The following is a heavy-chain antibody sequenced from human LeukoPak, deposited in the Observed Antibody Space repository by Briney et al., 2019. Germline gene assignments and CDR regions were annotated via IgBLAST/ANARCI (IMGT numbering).Heavy chain of an antibody. CDR3: ARGVTIFGVVTALNY. V-gene: IGHV3-64*01. Sequence: GGSLRLSCAASGFIFSSYAMHWVRQAPGKGLEYVSAISSNGGSTYYANSVKGRFTISRDNSKNTLYLQMGSLRAEDMAVYYCARGVTIFGVVTALNYWGQGTLVTVSS. CDR1: GFIFSSYA. CDR2: ISSNGGST. J-gene: IGHJ4*02. D-gene: IGHD3-3*01.